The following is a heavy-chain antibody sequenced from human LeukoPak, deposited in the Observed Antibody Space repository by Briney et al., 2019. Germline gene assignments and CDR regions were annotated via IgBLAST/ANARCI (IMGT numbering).Heavy chain of an antibody. J-gene: IGHJ3*02. Sequence: PGGSLRLSCAASGFGFSSSWMSWVRPTPGKGLEWVAEIDPTGGTIVYVDSVKGRFTISRDNAKSSVFLQMSGLRAEDSAAYYCARDPENGALDIWGQGTMVTVSS. D-gene: IGHD1-1*01. CDR3: ARDPENGALDI. V-gene: IGHV3-7*01. CDR1: GFGFSSSW. CDR2: IDPTGGTI.